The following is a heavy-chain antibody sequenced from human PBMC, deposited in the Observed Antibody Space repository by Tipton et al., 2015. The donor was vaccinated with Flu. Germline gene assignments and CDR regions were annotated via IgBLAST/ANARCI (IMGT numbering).Heavy chain of an antibody. D-gene: IGHD4-11*01. J-gene: IGHJ5*01. V-gene: IGHV4-38-2*01. CDR2: IFHSGNS. Sequence: TLSLTCAVSGYAIRSSNYYWGWIRQPPGKGLEWIGNIFHSGNSYHNPSLKSRVTMSVETSKNQFSLKLSSVTAAETAVYYCARRDYSNYVSEPKNWFDSWGQGVLVIVSS. CDR3: ARRDYSNYVSEPKNWFDS. CDR1: GYAIRSSNYY.